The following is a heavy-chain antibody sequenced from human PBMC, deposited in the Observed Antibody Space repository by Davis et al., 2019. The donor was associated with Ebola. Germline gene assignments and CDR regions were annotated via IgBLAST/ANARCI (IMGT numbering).Heavy chain of an antibody. CDR2: ISSGHARV. V-gene: IGHV3-11*01. CDR3: ARAVSGLWKCEGDCYYGLDV. D-gene: IGHD3-16*01. CDR1: GFTFSDHF. Sequence: PGESLKISCAASGFTFSDHFMIWIRQAPGKGLEWVSHISSGHARVYYADSVKGRFTISRDNSKNSLYLQMNSLRVEDTAVYYCARAVSGLWKCEGDCYYGLDVWGQGTTVTVSS. J-gene: IGHJ6*02.